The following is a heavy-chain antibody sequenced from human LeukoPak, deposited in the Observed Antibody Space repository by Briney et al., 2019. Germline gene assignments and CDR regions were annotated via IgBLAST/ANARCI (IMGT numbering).Heavy chain of an antibody. V-gene: IGHV3-48*01. CDR2: ISSSSSTI. CDR1: GFTFSSYS. CDR3: ARDLCGGDCYSG. D-gene: IGHD2-21*01. J-gene: IGHJ4*02. Sequence: PGGSLRLXCAASGFTFSSYSMNWVRQAPGKGPEWVSYISSSSSTIYYADSVKGRFTISRDNAKNSLYLQMNSLRAEDTAVYYCARDLCGGDCYSGWGQGTLVTVSS.